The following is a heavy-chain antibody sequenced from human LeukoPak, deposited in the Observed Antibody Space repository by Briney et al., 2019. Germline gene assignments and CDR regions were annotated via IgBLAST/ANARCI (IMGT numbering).Heavy chain of an antibody. D-gene: IGHD3-9*01. CDR1: GGSFSGHY. J-gene: IGHJ3*02. CDR3: ARARYVNSFYAFDI. V-gene: IGHV4-34*01. CDR2: INHSGST. Sequence: SETLSLTCAVYGGSFSGHYWSWIRQPPGKGLEWIGEINHSGSTNYNPSLKSRVTILVDTSKNQFSLKLSSVTAADTAMYYCARARYVNSFYAFDIWGQGTLVTVSS.